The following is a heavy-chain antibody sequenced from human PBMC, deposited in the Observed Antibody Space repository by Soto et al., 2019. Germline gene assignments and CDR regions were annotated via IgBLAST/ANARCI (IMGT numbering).Heavy chain of an antibody. J-gene: IGHJ6*02. CDR2: IVVGSGNT. D-gene: IGHD3-10*01. CDR1: GFTFTSSA. CDR3: AAADPITMVRGVKYYYYGMDV. V-gene: IGHV1-58*02. Sequence: SVRVSCKASGFTFTSSAMQWVRQARGQRLEWIGWIVVGSGNTNYAQKFQERVTITRDMSTSTAYMELSSLRSEDTAVYYCAAADPITMVRGVKYYYYGMDVWG.